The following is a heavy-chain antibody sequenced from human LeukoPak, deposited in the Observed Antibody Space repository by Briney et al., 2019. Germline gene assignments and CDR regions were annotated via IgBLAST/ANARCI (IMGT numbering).Heavy chain of an antibody. Sequence: GASVKVSCKASGYTFTGYYMHWVRQAPGQGLEWMGWINPNSGGTKYAQNFQGRVTLTTDTSITTAYMELSSLTSDDTASYYCANEHGGWGQGTPVTVSS. J-gene: IGHJ4*02. CDR1: GYTFTGYY. V-gene: IGHV1-2*02. CDR2: INPNSGGT. CDR3: ANEHGG. D-gene: IGHD3-16*01.